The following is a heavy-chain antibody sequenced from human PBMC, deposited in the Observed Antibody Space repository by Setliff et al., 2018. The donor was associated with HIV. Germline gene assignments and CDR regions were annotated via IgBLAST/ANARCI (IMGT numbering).Heavy chain of an antibody. V-gene: IGHV4-61*09. D-gene: IGHD2-2*01. J-gene: IGHJ5*02. CDR3: ARDICTSTSCPSGWFDP. CDR2: ISTRGTT. CDR1: GASISSGTFY. Sequence: SETLSLTCNVSGASISSGTFYWTWIRQPAGKGLEWIGHISTRGTTNYNPSLKSRVTMSADTSNNQFSLKLSSVTAADTAMYYCARDICTSTSCPSGWFDPWGQGTLVTVSS.